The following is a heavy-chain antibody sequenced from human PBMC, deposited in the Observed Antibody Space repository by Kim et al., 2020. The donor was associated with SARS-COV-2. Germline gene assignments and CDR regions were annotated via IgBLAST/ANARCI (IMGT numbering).Heavy chain of an antibody. Sequence: GGSLRFSCAASGFTFSSYWMSWVRQAPGKGLEWVANIKQDGSEKYYVDSVKGRFTISRDNAKNSLYLQMNSLRAEDTAVYYCARGFTIFGVVKAANYGMDVWGQGTTVTVSS. CDR1: GFTFSSYW. D-gene: IGHD3-3*01. CDR3: ARGFTIFGVVKAANYGMDV. CDR2: IKQDGSEK. J-gene: IGHJ6*02. V-gene: IGHV3-7*01.